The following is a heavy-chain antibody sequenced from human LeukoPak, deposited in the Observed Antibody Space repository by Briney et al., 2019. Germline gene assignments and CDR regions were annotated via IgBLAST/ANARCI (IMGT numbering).Heavy chain of an antibody. Sequence: ASMKVSCKASGYTFTGHFIFWVRQSPGQRLELMAWINPDTGVTNYAQKFQGRVTVASDTSISTAYLDISRLTSDDTALYYCSREASCDSTSCPQDYGGQGTRVTVSS. CDR3: SREASCDSTSCPQDY. CDR2: INPDTGVT. J-gene: IGHJ4*02. CDR1: GYTFTGHF. D-gene: IGHD2-2*01. V-gene: IGHV1-2*02.